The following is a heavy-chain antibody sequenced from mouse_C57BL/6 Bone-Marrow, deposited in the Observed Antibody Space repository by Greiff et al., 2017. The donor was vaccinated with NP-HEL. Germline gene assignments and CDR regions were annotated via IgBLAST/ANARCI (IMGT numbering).Heavy chain of an antibody. CDR3: ARDRIYYDYDDAMDY. CDR1: GYSITSGYY. J-gene: IGHJ4*01. V-gene: IGHV3-6*01. Sequence: DVKLQESGPGLVKPSQSLSLTCSVTGYSITSGYYWNWIRQFPGNKLEWMGYISYDGSNNYNPSLKNRISITRDTSKNQFFLKLNSVTTEDTATYYCARDRIYYDYDDAMDYWGQGTSVTVSS. D-gene: IGHD2-4*01. CDR2: ISYDGSN.